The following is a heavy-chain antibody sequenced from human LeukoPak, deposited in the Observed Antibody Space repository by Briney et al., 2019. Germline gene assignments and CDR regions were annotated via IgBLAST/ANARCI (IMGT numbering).Heavy chain of an antibody. CDR3: ARRRVVVVAATVPSLKRYWYFDL. CDR1: GGSISSGSYY. CDR2: INHSGST. J-gene: IGHJ2*01. Sequence: PSQTLSLTCTVSGGSISSGSYYWSWIRQPPGKGLEWIGEINHSGSTNYNPSLKSRVTISVDTSKNQFSLKLSSVTAADAAVYYCARRRVVVVAATVPSLKRYWYFDLWGRGTLVTVSS. V-gene: IGHV4-39*07. D-gene: IGHD2-15*01.